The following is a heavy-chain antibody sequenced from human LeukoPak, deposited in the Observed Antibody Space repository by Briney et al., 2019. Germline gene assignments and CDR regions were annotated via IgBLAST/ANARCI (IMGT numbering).Heavy chain of an antibody. CDR2: IKSIADGETI. CDR1: GFTFTNAW. Sequence: GGSLRLSCAASGFTFTNAWMNWVRQAPGKGLEWVGRIKSIADGETIDYAAPVKGRFTFSRDDSKNMLYLQMNSLKSEDTAVYYCSTLTSRGLSDSWGQGTLVTVSS. D-gene: IGHD1-20*01. CDR3: STLTSRGLSDS. V-gene: IGHV3-15*07. J-gene: IGHJ4*02.